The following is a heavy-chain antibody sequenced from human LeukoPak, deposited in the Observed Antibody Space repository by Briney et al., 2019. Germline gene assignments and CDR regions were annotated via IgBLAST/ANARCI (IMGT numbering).Heavy chain of an antibody. CDR3: ARARRTEIVVVPAAMGRDAFDI. Sequence: ASVKVSCKASGGTFSSYAISWVRQAPGQGLEWMGGIIPIFGTANYAQKFQGRVTITTDESTSTAYMELSSLRSEDTAVYYCARARRTEIVVVPAAMGRDAFDIWGQGTMVTVSS. D-gene: IGHD2-2*01. J-gene: IGHJ3*02. CDR1: GGTFSSYA. V-gene: IGHV1-69*05. CDR2: IIPIFGTA.